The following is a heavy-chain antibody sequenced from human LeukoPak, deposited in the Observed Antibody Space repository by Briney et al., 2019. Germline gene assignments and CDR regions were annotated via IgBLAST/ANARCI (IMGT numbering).Heavy chain of an antibody. CDR2: IYTSGST. CDR3: ARHGITMVRWYFDL. CDR1: GGSTSSYY. D-gene: IGHD3-10*01. J-gene: IGHJ2*01. V-gene: IGHV4-4*07. Sequence: SETLSLTCTVSGGSTSSYYWSWIRQAAGKGLEWSGRIYTSGSTNYNPSLKSRVTMSVDTSKNQFSLKLSSVTAADTAVYYCARHGITMVRWYFDLWGRGTLVTVSS.